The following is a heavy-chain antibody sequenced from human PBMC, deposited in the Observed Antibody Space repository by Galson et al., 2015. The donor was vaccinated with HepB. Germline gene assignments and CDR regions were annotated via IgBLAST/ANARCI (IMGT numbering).Heavy chain of an antibody. CDR2: ISGAGSST. CDR3: GKGARYEILNDYYKTYYYYMDV. D-gene: IGHD3-9*01. Sequence: SLRLSCAASGFTSRSYAMSWVRQAPGKGLEWVSGISGAGSSTFYADSVKGRFTISRDNFKNTLYLQMNSLRAEDTAVYYCGKGARYEILNDYYKTYYYYMDVWGKGTTVIVSS. J-gene: IGHJ6*03. CDR1: GFTSRSYA. V-gene: IGHV3-23*01.